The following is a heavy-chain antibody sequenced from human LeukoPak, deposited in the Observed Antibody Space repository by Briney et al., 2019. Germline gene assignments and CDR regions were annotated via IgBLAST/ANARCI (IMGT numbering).Heavy chain of an antibody. CDR1: GFTFSNYA. Sequence: QPGGSLRLSCEASGFTFSNYAMSWVRQAPGKGLEWVSTISGGGVTTYYGDSAKGRFTISRDNSKNTLYLQMNSLRAEDTAVYHCPRQSYASGWNPFDYWGQGILVTVSS. J-gene: IGHJ4*02. CDR2: ISGGGVTT. D-gene: IGHD6-19*01. CDR3: PRQSYASGWNPFDY. V-gene: IGHV3-23*01.